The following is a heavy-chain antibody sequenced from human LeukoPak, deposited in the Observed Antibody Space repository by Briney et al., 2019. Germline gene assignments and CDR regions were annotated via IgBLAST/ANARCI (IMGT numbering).Heavy chain of an antibody. CDR1: GFTFSSYA. CDR2: ISYDGSNK. J-gene: IGHJ5*02. Sequence: GGSLRLSCAASGFTFSSYAMSWVRQAPGKGLEWVAVISYDGSNKYYADSVKGRFTISRDNSKNTLYLQMNSLRAEDTAVYYCARDGYYYGSGSSNWFDPWGQGTLVTVSS. V-gene: IGHV3-30*04. CDR3: ARDGYYYGSGSSNWFDP. D-gene: IGHD3-10*01.